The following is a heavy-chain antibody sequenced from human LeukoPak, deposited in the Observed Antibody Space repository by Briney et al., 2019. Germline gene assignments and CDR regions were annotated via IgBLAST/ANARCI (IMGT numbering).Heavy chain of an antibody. D-gene: IGHD6-6*01. CDR3: AREVARPNFFDY. CDR1: GFTFSSYA. J-gene: IGHJ4*02. CDR2: ISGSGTST. V-gene: IGHV3-23*01. Sequence: PGGSLRLSCAASGFTFSSYAMNWVRQAPGKGLEWVSVISGSGTSTDYADSVKGRFTISRDNSKNTLYLQMNSLRAEDTAVYFCAREVARPNFFDYWGQGTLVTVSS.